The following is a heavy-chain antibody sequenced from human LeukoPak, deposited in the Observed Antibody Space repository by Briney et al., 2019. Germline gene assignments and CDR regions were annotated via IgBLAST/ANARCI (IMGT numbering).Heavy chain of an antibody. V-gene: IGHV6-1*01. Sequence: SQTLSLTCAISGDSVSSNSAAWNWIRQSPSRGLEWLGRTYYRSKWYNDYAVSVKSRITINPDTSKNQFSLKLSSVTAADTAVYYCARWGGEHYYGSGRSENYFDYWGQGTLVTVSS. CDR1: GDSVSSNSAA. CDR3: ARWGGEHYYGSGRSENYFDY. J-gene: IGHJ4*02. D-gene: IGHD3-10*01. CDR2: TYYRSKWYN.